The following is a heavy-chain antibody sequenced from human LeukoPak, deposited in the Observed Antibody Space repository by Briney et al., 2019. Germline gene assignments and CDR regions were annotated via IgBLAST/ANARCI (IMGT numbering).Heavy chain of an antibody. CDR3: ARGQWSPRLDP. V-gene: IGHV4-61*01. Sequence: SETLSLTCTVSGGSVSSGSYYWSCIRQPPGKGLEWIGYIYYSGSTNYNPSLKSRVTISVDTSKNQFSLKLSSVTAADTAVYYCARGQWSPRLDPWGQGTLVTVSS. D-gene: IGHD2-15*01. CDR1: GGSVSSGSYY. J-gene: IGHJ5*02. CDR2: IYYSGST.